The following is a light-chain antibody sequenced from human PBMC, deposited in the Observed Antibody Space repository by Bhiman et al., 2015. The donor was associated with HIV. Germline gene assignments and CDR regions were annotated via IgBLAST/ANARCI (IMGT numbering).Light chain of an antibody. V-gene: IGLV2-11*01. J-gene: IGLJ1*01. CDR3: GTWDGTLSLYV. CDR2: AVT. CDR1: SSDVGDYNY. Sequence: QSALTQPRSVSGSPGQSVTISCTGTSSDVGDYNYVSWYQQHPGKAPKLIVYAVTQRPSGIPDRFSGSKSGTSATLGITGLQTGDEADYYCGTWDGTLSLYVFGTGTKVTVL.